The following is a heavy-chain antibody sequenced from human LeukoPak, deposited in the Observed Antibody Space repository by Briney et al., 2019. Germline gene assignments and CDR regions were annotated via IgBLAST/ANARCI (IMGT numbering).Heavy chain of an antibody. CDR2: LYYSGST. CDR1: GGSISSYY. Sequence: SETLSLTCTVSGGSISSYYWSWIRQPPGKGLEWIGYLYYSGSTNYNPSLKSRVTISVDTSKNQFSLKLSSVTAADTAVYYCSRTNYDFVWASRHNWFDPWGQGTLVTVSS. J-gene: IGHJ5*02. V-gene: IGHV4-59*01. CDR3: SRTNYDFVWASRHNWFDP. D-gene: IGHD3-16*01.